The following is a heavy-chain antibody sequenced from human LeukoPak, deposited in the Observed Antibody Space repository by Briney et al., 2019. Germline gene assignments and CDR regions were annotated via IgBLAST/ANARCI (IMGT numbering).Heavy chain of an antibody. Sequence: SETLSLTCTVSGGSISSGSYYWSWIRQPAGKGLEWIGRIYTSGSTNYNPSLKSRVTISVDTSKNQFSLKLSSVTAADTAVYYCARDLPGTSFFDYWGQGTLVTVSS. CDR2: IYTSGST. J-gene: IGHJ4*02. CDR3: ARDLPGTSFFDY. D-gene: IGHD2-2*01. CDR1: GGSISSGSYY. V-gene: IGHV4-61*02.